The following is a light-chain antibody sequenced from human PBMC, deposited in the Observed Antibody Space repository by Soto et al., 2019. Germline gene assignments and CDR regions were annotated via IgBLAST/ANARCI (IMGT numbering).Light chain of an antibody. CDR1: SSDVGGFDY. CDR3: SSYTGSSINTVV. J-gene: IGLJ2*01. V-gene: IGLV2-14*01. Sequence: QSVLTQPASVSGSPGQSITISCTGTSSDVGGFDYVSWYQQHPGKAPKLMISEVNNRPSGVSNRFSGSKSGNTASLTISGLQAEDEAEYYCSSYTGSSINTVVFGGGTKVTVL. CDR2: EVN.